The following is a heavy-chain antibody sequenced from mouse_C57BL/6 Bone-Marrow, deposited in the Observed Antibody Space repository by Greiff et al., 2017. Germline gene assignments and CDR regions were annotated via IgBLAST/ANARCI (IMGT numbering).Heavy chain of an antibody. V-gene: IGHV1-5*01. Sequence: VQLQQSGTVLARPGASVKMSCKTSGYTFTSYWMHWVQQRPGQGLEWIGAIYPGNSDTSYNQKFKGKAKLTAVTSASTAYMALSSLTNEDSAVYYCTRRYYDYDEGYAMDYWGQGTSVTVTS. J-gene: IGHJ4*01. CDR1: GYTFTSYW. D-gene: IGHD2-4*01. CDR2: IYPGNSDT. CDR3: TRRYYDYDEGYAMDY.